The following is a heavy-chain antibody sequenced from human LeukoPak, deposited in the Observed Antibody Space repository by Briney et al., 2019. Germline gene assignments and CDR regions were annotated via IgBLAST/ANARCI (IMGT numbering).Heavy chain of an antibody. J-gene: IGHJ4*02. V-gene: IGHV1-18*01. CDR2: ISGYNSNP. D-gene: IGHD2-2*01. CDR1: GYTFTSYG. Sequence: SVKVSCKASGYTFTSYGISWVRQAPGQGLEWMGWISGYNSNPKYAQKFQGRVTMTTDTSTSTAYMELRGLTSDDTAVYYCARVRYQLLEYFDYWGQGTLVTVSS. CDR3: ARVRYQLLEYFDY.